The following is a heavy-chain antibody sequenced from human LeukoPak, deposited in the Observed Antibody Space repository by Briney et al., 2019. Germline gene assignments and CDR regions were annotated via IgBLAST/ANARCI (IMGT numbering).Heavy chain of an antibody. D-gene: IGHD4-11*01. CDR1: GYTFTSYA. CDR3: ARDRLDSNYYYYYGMDV. V-gene: IGHV1-3*01. Sequence: ASVKVSCKASGYTFTSYAMHWVRQAPGQRLEWMGWINAGNGNTKYSQKFQGRVTITRDTSASTAYMELSSPRSEDTAVYYCARDRLDSNYYYYYGMDVWGQGTTVTVSS. CDR2: INAGNGNT. J-gene: IGHJ6*02.